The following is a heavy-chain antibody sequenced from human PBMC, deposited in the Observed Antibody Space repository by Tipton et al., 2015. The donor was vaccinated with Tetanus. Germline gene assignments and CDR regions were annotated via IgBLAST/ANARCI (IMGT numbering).Heavy chain of an antibody. Sequence: LRLSCAASGFTFSDYTMARVRQAPGEGLEWLAYVSYSGRTNSNYFLKSRITVSQDTSKNQFSLRLTSVTAADTAVYYCARANNDFPKKGPFDSWGQGSLVIVSS. CDR3: ARANNDFPKKGPFDS. D-gene: IGHD3-3*01. CDR1: GFTFSDYT. J-gene: IGHJ4*02. CDR2: VSYSGRT. V-gene: IGHV4-59*01.